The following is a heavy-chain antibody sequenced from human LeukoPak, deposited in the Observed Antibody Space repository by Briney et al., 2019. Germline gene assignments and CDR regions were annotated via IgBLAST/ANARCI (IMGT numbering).Heavy chain of an antibody. CDR2: IYYSGST. CDR1: GGSISSSSYY. D-gene: IGHD6-19*01. Sequence: KTSETLSLTCTVSGGSISSSSYYWGWIRQPPGKGLEWIGSIYYSGSTYYNPSLKSRVTISVDTSKNQFSLKLSSVTAADTAVYYCAREEYSSGWYGGIDYWGQGTLVTVSS. V-gene: IGHV4-39*07. CDR3: AREEYSSGWYGGIDY. J-gene: IGHJ4*02.